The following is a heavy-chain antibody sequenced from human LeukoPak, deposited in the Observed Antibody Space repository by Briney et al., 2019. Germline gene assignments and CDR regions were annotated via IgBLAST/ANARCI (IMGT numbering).Heavy chain of an antibody. Sequence: GGSLRLSCAASGFTFSSYGMHWVRQAPGKGLEWVAVIWYDGTNKYYADSVKGRFTISRDNSKNTLYLQMNSLRAEDTAVYYCARGGGYSGYELFSDYWGQGTLVTVSS. CDR3: ARGGGYSGYELFSDY. V-gene: IGHV3-33*01. CDR2: IWYDGTNK. J-gene: IGHJ4*02. CDR1: GFTFSSYG. D-gene: IGHD5-12*01.